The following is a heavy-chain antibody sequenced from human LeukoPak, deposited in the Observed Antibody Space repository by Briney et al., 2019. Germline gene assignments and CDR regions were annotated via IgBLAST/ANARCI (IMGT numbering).Heavy chain of an antibody. D-gene: IGHD6-13*01. CDR2: MYYSGST. Sequence: SETLSLTCTISGGSISSHYWSWIRQPPGKGLEWIGYMYYSGSTNYNPSLKSRVTISVDTSKNQSSLKLSSVTAADTAVYYCASGPSSPTDYWGQGTLVTVSS. J-gene: IGHJ4*02. CDR1: GGSISSHY. V-gene: IGHV4-59*11. CDR3: ASGPSSPTDY.